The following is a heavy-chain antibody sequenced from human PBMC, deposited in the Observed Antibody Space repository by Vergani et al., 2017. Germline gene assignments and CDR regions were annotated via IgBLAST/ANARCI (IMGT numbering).Heavy chain of an antibody. CDR2: ILSSGTTM. D-gene: IGHD4-11*01. V-gene: IGHV3-48*01. CDR3: ARDSNEY. J-gene: IGHJ4*02. Sequence: QLVESGGGWVQPGGSLRLSCVVSGFDFSSYIMNWVRQAPGKGLEWVSFILSSGTTMYYADSVRGRFTISRDNAKNSLFLQMNSLRAEDTAVYYCARDSNEYWGQGTLVTVSS. CDR1: GFDFSSYI.